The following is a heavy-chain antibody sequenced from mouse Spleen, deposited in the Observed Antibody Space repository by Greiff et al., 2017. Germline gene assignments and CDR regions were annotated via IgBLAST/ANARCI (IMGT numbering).Heavy chain of an antibody. D-gene: IGHD1-1*01. Sequence: QVQLKESGAELVRPGASVTLSCKASGYTFTDYEMHWVKQTPVQGLEWIGAIDPENGGTAYNQKFKGKAILTADKSSSPAYMELSSLTSEDSAVYYCTRSRLITTVVDYWGQGTTLTVSS. CDR2: IDPENGGT. J-gene: IGHJ2*01. CDR1: GYTFTDYE. CDR3: TRSRLITTVVDY. V-gene: IGHV1-15*01.